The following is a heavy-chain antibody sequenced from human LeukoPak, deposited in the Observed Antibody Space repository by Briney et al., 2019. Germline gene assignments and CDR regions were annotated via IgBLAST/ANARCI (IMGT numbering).Heavy chain of an antibody. CDR2: LSGSGAST. J-gene: IGHJ4*02. D-gene: IGHD2-2*01. Sequence: GGSLRLSCAASGFSFSTYAMTWVRQAPGKGLGWVSALSGSGASTFYADSVKGRFTISRDNSKNTLYLQTNSLRAEDTAVYYCARGPKVPTPTYYFDYWGQGTLVTVSS. V-gene: IGHV3-23*01. CDR1: GFSFSTYA. CDR3: ARGPKVPTPTYYFDY.